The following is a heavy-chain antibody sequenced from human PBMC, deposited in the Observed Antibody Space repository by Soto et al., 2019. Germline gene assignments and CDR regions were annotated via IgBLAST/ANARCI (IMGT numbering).Heavy chain of an antibody. CDR1: GFTFSIYW. D-gene: IGHD3-10*01. CDR3: ARSSGGSGKLSTYYGMDA. CDR2: ISSDGSST. V-gene: IGHV3-74*01. Sequence: GGSLRLSCAASGFTFSIYWMHWVRQAPGKGLVWVSHISSDGSSTRYADSVKGRFTISRDNAKNSLYLQMNSLRAEDTAVYYCARSSGGSGKLSTYYGMDAGGQGTTVTV. J-gene: IGHJ6*01.